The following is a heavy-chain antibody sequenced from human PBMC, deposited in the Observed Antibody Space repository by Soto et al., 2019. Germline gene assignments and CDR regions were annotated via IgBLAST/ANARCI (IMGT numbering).Heavy chain of an antibody. CDR2: IYYSGSI. J-gene: IGHJ4*02. CDR3: AKSLWDTSGWKTDY. V-gene: IGHV4-59*01. CDR1: GDSISSLY. D-gene: IGHD6-19*01. Sequence: QVQLQESGPGLVKPSETLSLTCTVSGDSISSLYWSWIRQPPGKGLEWIGYIYYSGSINYNPSLKSRVTISVDPSKNQFSLWLSSVTAADTAVYYCAKSLWDTSGWKTDYWGQGTLVTVSS.